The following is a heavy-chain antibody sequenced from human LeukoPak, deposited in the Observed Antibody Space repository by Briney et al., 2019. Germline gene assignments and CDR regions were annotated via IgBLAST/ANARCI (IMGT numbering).Heavy chain of an antibody. Sequence: SETLSLTCAVYGGSFSDYYWSWIRQPPGKGLEWIGEINHSGSTNYSPSLKSRVTISVDTSKNQFSLNLNSVTAADTAVYYCARVDSYGRTTVTTLWFDPWGQGTLVTVSS. D-gene: IGHD4-17*01. CDR2: INHSGST. V-gene: IGHV4-34*01. CDR1: GGSFSDYY. J-gene: IGHJ5*02. CDR3: ARVDSYGRTTVTTLWFDP.